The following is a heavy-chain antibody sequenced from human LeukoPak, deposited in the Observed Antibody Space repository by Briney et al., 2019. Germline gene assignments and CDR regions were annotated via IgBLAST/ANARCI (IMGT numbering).Heavy chain of an antibody. V-gene: IGHV4-61*08. J-gene: IGHJ5*02. Sequence: SETLSLTCTVSGGSISSGGYYWSWIRQHPGKGLEWIGYIYYSGSTNYNPSLKSRVTISVDTSKNQFSLKLSSVTAADTAVYYCARYVRGSSWYGGDWFDPWGQGTLVTVSS. D-gene: IGHD6-13*01. CDR2: IYYSGST. CDR3: ARYVRGSSWYGGDWFDP. CDR1: GGSISSGGYY.